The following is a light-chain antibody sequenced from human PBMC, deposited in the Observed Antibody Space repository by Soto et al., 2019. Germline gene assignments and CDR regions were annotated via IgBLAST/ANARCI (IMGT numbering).Light chain of an antibody. CDR3: QQYDNLPPFT. CDR2: DAS. V-gene: IGKV1-33*01. Sequence: DLQMTQSPSSLSASVGDRVTITCQASQDISNYLNWYQQKPGKAPKLLIYDASNLETGDPSRFSGSGSGTDFTFTISSLQPEDIATYYCQQYDNLPPFTFGGGTKVEIK. CDR1: QDISNY. J-gene: IGKJ4*01.